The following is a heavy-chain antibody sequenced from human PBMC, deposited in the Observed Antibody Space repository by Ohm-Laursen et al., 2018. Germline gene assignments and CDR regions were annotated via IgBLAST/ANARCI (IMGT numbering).Heavy chain of an antibody. CDR3: ARTSDGEHFDY. CDR1: GFTVSSNY. CDR2: IYSGGST. V-gene: IGHV3-53*01. D-gene: IGHD7-27*01. J-gene: IGHJ4*02. Sequence: GSLRLSCSASGFTVSSNYMSWVRQAPRKGLAWVSVIYSGGSTYYADSVKGRFTISRDNSKNTLYLQMNSLRAEDTAVYYCARTSDGEHFDYWGQGTLVTVSS.